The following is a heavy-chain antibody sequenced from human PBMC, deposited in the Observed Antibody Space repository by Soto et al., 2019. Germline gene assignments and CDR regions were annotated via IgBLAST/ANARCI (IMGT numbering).Heavy chain of an antibody. CDR3: ARDKIPGLFDC. V-gene: IGHV4-39*02. D-gene: IGHD2-21*01. Sequence: SETLSLTCTVSGGCISGSSYYWGWIRQPPGKGLEWIGTIYYSGAAYYNPSLQSRVTISVDTSSNQFSMKLNSVTAADTAVYYCARDKIPGLFDCWGQGPLVTVSS. CDR2: IYYSGAA. CDR1: GGCISGSSYY. J-gene: IGHJ4*02.